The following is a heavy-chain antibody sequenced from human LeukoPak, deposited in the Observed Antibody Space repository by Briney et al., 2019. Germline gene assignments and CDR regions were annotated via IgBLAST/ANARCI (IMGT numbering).Heavy chain of an antibody. Sequence: GGSLRLSCAAFEFLFTNYAMNWVRQAPGKGLVWVSRINRDGSTTSYADSVKGRFTISKDNAKNTLYLQMNSLRAEDTAVYYCASRDQSCSGGVCYPIDYWGQGTLVTVSS. CDR3: ASRDQSCSGGVCYPIDY. CDR1: EFLFTNYA. V-gene: IGHV3-74*01. CDR2: INRDGSTT. D-gene: IGHD2-15*01. J-gene: IGHJ4*02.